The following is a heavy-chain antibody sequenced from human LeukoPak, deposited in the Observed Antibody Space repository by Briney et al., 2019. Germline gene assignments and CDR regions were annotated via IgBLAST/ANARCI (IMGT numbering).Heavy chain of an antibody. CDR3: ARAPYYYDSSGYNDY. CDR2: ISSSSSYI. D-gene: IGHD3-22*01. V-gene: IGHV3-21*01. Sequence: PGGSLRLSCAASGFTFSSYSMNWVRQAPGKGPEWVSSISSSSSYIYYADSVKGRFTISRDNAKNSLYLQMNSLRAEDTAVYYCARAPYYYDSSGYNDYWGQGTLVTVSS. CDR1: GFTFSSYS. J-gene: IGHJ4*02.